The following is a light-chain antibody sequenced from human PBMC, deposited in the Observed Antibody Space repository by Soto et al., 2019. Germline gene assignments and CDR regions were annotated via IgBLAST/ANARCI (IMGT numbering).Light chain of an antibody. V-gene: IGKV1-5*01. J-gene: IGKJ1*01. CDR1: QSISSW. CDR2: DAS. Sequence: DIQMTQSPSTLSASVGDRVTITCRASQSISSWLAWYQQKPGKAPKLLIYDASSLESGVPSRFSGSGSGTEFTLTISRLQPDEFVTYYCQHYNSYPWTFGQGTKVEIK. CDR3: QHYNSYPWT.